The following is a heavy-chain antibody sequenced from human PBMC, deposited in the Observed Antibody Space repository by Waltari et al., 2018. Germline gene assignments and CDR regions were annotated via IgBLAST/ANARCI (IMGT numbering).Heavy chain of an antibody. J-gene: IGHJ4*02. D-gene: IGHD1-26*01. Sequence: QVQLQQSGPGLVKPSQTLSLTCAISGDSLSSDGVAWNWIRQSPSRGLEWLGRTYYRSEWSNDYAVFVKSRISINPDTSKNQFSLQLTSLTPEDTAVYYCARGRNSAFDYWDQGTLVTVSS. CDR2: TYYRSEWSN. CDR1: GDSLSSDGVA. V-gene: IGHV6-1*01. CDR3: ARGRNSAFDY.